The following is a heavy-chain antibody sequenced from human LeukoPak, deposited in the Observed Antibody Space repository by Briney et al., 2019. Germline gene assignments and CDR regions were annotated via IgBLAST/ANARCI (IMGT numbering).Heavy chain of an antibody. CDR1: GGSISSSSYY. Sequence: SETLSLTCTVSGGSISSSSYYWGWIRQPPGKGLEWIGSIYYSGSTYYNPSLKSRVTISVDTSKNQFSLKLSSVTAADTAVYYCARAGDTAMGTYWGQGTLVTVSS. V-gene: IGHV4-39*07. CDR3: ARAGDTAMGTY. D-gene: IGHD5-18*01. CDR2: IYYSGST. J-gene: IGHJ4*02.